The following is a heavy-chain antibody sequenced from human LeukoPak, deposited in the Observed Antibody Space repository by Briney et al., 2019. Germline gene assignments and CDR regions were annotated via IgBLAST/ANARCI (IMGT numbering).Heavy chain of an antibody. D-gene: IGHD3/OR15-3a*01. Sequence: SETLSLTCTVSGGSISSSSYYWGWIRQPPGKGLEWIGYIYYSGSTNYNPSLKSRVTISVDTSKNQFSLKLSSVTAADTAVYYCAGGLRPPLDLWGQGTLVTVSS. J-gene: IGHJ4*02. V-gene: IGHV4-61*05. CDR1: GGSISSSSYY. CDR2: IYYSGST. CDR3: AGGLRPPLDL.